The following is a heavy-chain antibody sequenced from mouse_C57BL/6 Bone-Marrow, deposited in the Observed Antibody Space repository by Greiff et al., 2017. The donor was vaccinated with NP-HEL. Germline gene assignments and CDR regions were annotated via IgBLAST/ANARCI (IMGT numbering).Heavy chain of an antibody. V-gene: IGHV1-82*01. CDR3: ARRKGTLSSYYAMDY. CDR2: IYPGDGDT. Sequence: QVQLQQSGPELVKPGASVKISCKASGYAFSSSWMNWVKQRPGKGLEWIGRIYPGDGDTNYNGKFKGKATLTADKSSSTAYMQLSSLTSEDSAVYFCARRKGTLSSYYAMDYWGQGTSVTVSS. CDR1: GYAFSSSW. J-gene: IGHJ4*01. D-gene: IGHD2-14*01.